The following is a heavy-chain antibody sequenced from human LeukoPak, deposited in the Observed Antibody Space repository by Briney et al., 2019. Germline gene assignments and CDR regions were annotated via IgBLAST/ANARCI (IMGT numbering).Heavy chain of an antibody. CDR1: GGSISSRSYY. Sequence: PPETLSLTCTVSGGSISSRSYYWGWIRQPPGKGLEWIGSIYHSGSTYYNPSLKSRATISVDTSKKQFSLRLNSVTAADTAVYYCARLADYYYYMDVWGKGTTVTVSS. J-gene: IGHJ6*03. CDR3: ARLADYYYYMDV. V-gene: IGHV4-39*07. D-gene: IGHD6-25*01. CDR2: IYHSGST.